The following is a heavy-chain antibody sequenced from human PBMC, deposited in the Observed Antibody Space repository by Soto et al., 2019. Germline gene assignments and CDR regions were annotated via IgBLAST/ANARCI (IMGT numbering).Heavy chain of an antibody. J-gene: IGHJ4*02. CDR1: GGSISSYY. Sequence: SETLSLTCTVSGGSISSYYWSWIRQPPGKGLEWIGYTYYSGSTNYNPSLKSRVTISVDTSKNQFSLKLSSVTAADTAVYYCARHSQQQLANLDYWGQGTLVTVSS. CDR2: TYYSGST. CDR3: ARHSQQQLANLDY. D-gene: IGHD6-13*01. V-gene: IGHV4-59*08.